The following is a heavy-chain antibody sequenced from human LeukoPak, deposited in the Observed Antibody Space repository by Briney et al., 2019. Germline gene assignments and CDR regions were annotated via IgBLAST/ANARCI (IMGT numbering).Heavy chain of an antibody. Sequence: SETLSLTCAVYGGSFSGYYWSWVRQPPGKGLEWIGEINHSGSTNYNPSLKSRVTISVDTSKNQLSLKLSSVTAADTAVYYCARACCGGDCYPLGIDYWGQGTLVTVSS. CDR2: INHSGST. D-gene: IGHD2-21*02. J-gene: IGHJ4*02. CDR1: GGSFSGYY. V-gene: IGHV4-34*01. CDR3: ARACCGGDCYPLGIDY.